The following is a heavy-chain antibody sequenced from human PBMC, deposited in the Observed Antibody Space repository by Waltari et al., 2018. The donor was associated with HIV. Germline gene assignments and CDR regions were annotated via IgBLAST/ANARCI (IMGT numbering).Heavy chain of an antibody. CDR1: GGTFISYS. D-gene: IGHD3-10*01. Sequence: QVQLVQSGAEVKKPGSSVTVSCKASGGTFISYSINWVRQVPGQGLEWLGRIIPRSGTVNNAQKFQGRITITADESTSTAYMELRNLKSDDTAVYFCASARETMGVDFDSWGQGTLVNVSS. V-gene: IGHV1-69*08. CDR2: IIPRSGTV. J-gene: IGHJ4*02. CDR3: ASARETMGVDFDS.